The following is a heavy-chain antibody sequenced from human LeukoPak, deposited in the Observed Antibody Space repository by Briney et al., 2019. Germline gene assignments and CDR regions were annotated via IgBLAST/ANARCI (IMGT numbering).Heavy chain of an antibody. CDR3: ARDLDGGNSLDY. D-gene: IGHD4-23*01. CDR1: GFTFSNYE. J-gene: IGHJ4*02. Sequence: GGSLRLSCAASGFTFSNYEMNWVRQAPGKGLEWVSYISSSGRTIYYADSVKGRFTISRDNAKNSLYLQMNNLGAEDTAIYYCARDLDGGNSLDYWGQGTLVTVSS. V-gene: IGHV3-48*03. CDR2: ISSSGRTI.